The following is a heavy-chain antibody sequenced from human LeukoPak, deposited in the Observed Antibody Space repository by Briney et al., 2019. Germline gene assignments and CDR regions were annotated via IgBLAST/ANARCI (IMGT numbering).Heavy chain of an antibody. V-gene: IGHV3-23*01. J-gene: IGHJ4*02. Sequence: GGSLRLSCAASGFSFSNYAMTWVRHAPGKGLEWVSGISGSGVSTYYADSVKGRFTSSRDNSKNTLYLQMNSLRAEDTAVYYCARDYYDSSGYYPWGYWGQGTLVTVSS. CDR3: ARDYYDSSGYYPWGY. CDR2: ISGSGVST. CDR1: GFSFSNYA. D-gene: IGHD3-22*01.